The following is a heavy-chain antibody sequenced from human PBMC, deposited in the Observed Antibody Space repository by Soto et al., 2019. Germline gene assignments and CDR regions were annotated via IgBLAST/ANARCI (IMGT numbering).Heavy chain of an antibody. D-gene: IGHD2-21*02. Sequence: EVQLLESGGGLVQPGGSVRLSCAASGLTFGNYAMSWVRQAPGKGLEWVSAISGDSGRTYYADSVKGRFTISRDNSKNTLYLKMNALTAEDTAVYYCAVTRNCGRDCSAARYWYFDIWGRGTLVTVSS. CDR3: AVTRNCGRDCSAARYWYFDI. CDR1: GLTFGNYA. CDR2: ISGDSGRT. J-gene: IGHJ2*01. V-gene: IGHV3-23*01.